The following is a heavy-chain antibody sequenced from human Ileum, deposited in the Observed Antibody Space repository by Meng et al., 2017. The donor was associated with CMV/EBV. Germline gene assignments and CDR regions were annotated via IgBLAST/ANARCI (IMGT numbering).Heavy chain of an antibody. CDR1: GFTVSSDS. J-gene: IGHJ6*02. CDR2: IYSGGST. Sequence: GGSLRLSCAASGFTVSSDSMSWVRQAPGKGLEWVSTIYSGGSTYYADSVKGRFTISRDNSKNTLYLEMNSLRAEDTAVYYCARVGVAAKYYGMDVWGQGTTVTAP. V-gene: IGHV3-53*01. D-gene: IGHD6-19*01. CDR3: ARVGVAAKYYGMDV.